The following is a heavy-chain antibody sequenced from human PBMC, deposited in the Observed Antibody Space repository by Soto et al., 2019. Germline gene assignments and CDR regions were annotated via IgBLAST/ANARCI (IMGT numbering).Heavy chain of an antibody. D-gene: IGHD5-12*01. J-gene: IGHJ4*02. Sequence: QVQLQESGPGLVKPSGTLSLTCAVSSDSITSSNWWSWVRQSPGKGLEWIGEVSHSGSTNYIPSLKSRVTISVDKSRNQFSLRLNSVTAADTAVYYCARNRCGGYDFDYWGQGTLVTVSS. CDR3: ARNRCGGYDFDY. V-gene: IGHV4-4*02. CDR1: SDSITSSNW. CDR2: VSHSGST.